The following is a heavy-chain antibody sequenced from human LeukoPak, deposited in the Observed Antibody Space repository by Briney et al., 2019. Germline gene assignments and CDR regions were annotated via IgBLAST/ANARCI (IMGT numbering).Heavy chain of an antibody. J-gene: IGHJ4*02. V-gene: IGHV1-2*02. D-gene: IGHD2-2*01. CDR3: ATVVGGVTCDY. CDR1: GYTFTGYY. CDR2: IKPDSGGT. Sequence: ASVKVSCKASGYTFTGYYMHWVRQAPGQGLEWMGWIKPDSGGTSYAQKFQGRVTMTRDTSISTAYLELSGLRSDDAAVYYCATVVGGVTCDYWGQGTLVTVSS.